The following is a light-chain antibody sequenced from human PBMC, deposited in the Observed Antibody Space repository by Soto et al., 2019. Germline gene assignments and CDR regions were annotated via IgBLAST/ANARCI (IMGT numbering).Light chain of an antibody. CDR1: SSDVGSYNL. V-gene: IGLV2-14*02. CDR2: DVS. Sequence: QSALTQPASVSGSPGQSITISCTGTSSDVGSYNLVSWYQQHPGKAPKLMIYDVSTRPSGVSNRFSGSKSGNTASLTISGLQAEDEADYYCSSYTTSSTPYVFGTGTKVTVL. J-gene: IGLJ1*01. CDR3: SSYTTSSTPYV.